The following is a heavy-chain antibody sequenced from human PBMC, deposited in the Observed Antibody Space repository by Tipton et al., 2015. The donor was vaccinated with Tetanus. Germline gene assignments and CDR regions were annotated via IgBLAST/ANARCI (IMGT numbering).Heavy chain of an antibody. CDR2: LNSKSGAT. J-gene: IGHJ5*01. Sequence: QSGPEVKKPGASVRVSCKTSGYTFTDFWIQWVRQAPGQGLEWMGWLNSKSGATQYAKKFQGRITLTRDTSISTAYMELKGLRSDDTAIYYCARDLSTTAQWEFDFWGQGTLVSVSS. CDR3: ARDLSTTAQWEFDF. V-gene: IGHV1-2*02. D-gene: IGHD2/OR15-2a*01. CDR1: GYTFTDFW.